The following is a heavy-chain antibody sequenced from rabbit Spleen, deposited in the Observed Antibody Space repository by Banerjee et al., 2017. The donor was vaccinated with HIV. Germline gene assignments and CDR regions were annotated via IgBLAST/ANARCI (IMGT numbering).Heavy chain of an antibody. V-gene: IGHV1S40*01. D-gene: IGHD1-1*01. CDR2: IYDGSSGTT. Sequence: QSLEESGGDLVKPGASLTLTCTASGFSFSSSYYMCWVRQAPGKRPEWIACIYDGSSGTTYYASWAKGRFTISKTSSTTVTLQMTSLTAADTATYFCARDLDGVIGWNFGWWGPGTLVTVS. J-gene: IGHJ4*01. CDR3: ARDLDGVIGWNFGW. CDR1: GFSFSSSYY.